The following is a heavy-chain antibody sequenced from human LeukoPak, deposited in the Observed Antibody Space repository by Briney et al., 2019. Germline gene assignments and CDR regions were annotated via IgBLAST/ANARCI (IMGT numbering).Heavy chain of an antibody. CDR3: ARDRRWLQLGNWFDP. CDR1: GFTFSSYS. V-gene: IGHV3-21*01. Sequence: GGSLRLSCAASGFTFSSYSMNWVRQAPGKGLEWVSSISSSSSYIYYADSVKGRFTISRDNAKSSLYLQMNSLRAEDTAVYYCARDRRWLQLGNWFDPWGQGTLVTVSS. J-gene: IGHJ5*02. CDR2: ISSSSSYI. D-gene: IGHD5-24*01.